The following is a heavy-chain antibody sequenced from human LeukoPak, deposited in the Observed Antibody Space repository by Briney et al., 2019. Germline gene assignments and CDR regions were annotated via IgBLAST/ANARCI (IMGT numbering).Heavy chain of an antibody. D-gene: IGHD1-14*01. V-gene: IGHV3-48*04. CDR1: GFSFSGYS. Sequence: PGGSLRLSCAASGFSFSGYSMNWVRQAQGKGLECISYISSSSSAIYYADSVKGRFTISRDNAKNSLYLEMNSLRAEDTAVYYCARVGGGNDYWGQGTLVTVSS. J-gene: IGHJ4*02. CDR2: ISSSSSAI. CDR3: ARVGGGNDY.